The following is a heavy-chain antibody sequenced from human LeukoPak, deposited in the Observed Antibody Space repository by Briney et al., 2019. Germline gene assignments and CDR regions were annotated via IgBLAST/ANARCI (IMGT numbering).Heavy chain of an antibody. J-gene: IGHJ4*02. D-gene: IGHD6-13*01. Sequence: PSETLSLTCTVSGGSISSYYWSWIRQPPGKGLEWIGYIYYSGSTNCNPSLKSRVTISIDTSKNQFSLKLSSVTAADTAVYYCASELAAAGTVYWGQGTLVTVSS. CDR2: IYYSGST. CDR3: ASELAAAGTVY. V-gene: IGHV4-59*08. CDR1: GGSISSYY.